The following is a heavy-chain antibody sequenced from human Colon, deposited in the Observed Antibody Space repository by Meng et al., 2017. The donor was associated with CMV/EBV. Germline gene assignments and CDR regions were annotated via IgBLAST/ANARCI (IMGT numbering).Heavy chain of an antibody. CDR1: GFTFSTYT. Sequence: GESLKISCAASGFTFSTYTMNWVRQAPGKGLEWVSSISGNSAYIYYADSVKGRFTISRDNTKDSLFLQMSGLRAEDTAVYLCASVVKDNLLSPMRPDYWGQGTPVTVSS. D-gene: IGHD2-15*01. CDR2: ISGNSAYI. J-gene: IGHJ4*02. CDR3: ASVVKDNLLSPMRPDY. V-gene: IGHV3-21*04.